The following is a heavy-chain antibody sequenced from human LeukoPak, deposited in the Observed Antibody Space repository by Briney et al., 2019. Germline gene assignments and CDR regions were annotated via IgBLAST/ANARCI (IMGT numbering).Heavy chain of an antibody. V-gene: IGHV1-69*06. Sequence: GASVKVSCKASGGTFSSYAISWVRQAPGQGLEWMGGIIPIFGTANYAQKFQGRVTITADKSTSTAYMELSSLRSEDTAVCYCARDPGYCSGGSCGIGYWGQGTLVTVSS. CDR1: GGTFSSYA. D-gene: IGHD2-15*01. CDR3: ARDPGYCSGGSCGIGY. CDR2: IIPIFGTA. J-gene: IGHJ4*02.